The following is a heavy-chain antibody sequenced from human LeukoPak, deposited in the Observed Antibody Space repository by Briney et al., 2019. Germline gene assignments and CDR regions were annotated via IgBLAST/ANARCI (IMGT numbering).Heavy chain of an antibody. CDR1: GFTFSSYG. V-gene: IGHV3-30*18. Sequence: PGGSLRLSCAASGFTFSSYGMHWVRQAPGKGLEWVAVISYDGSNKYYADSVKGRFTISRDNSKNTLYLQMNSLRAEDTAVYYCAKGEDYWLYYYYGMDVWGQGTTVTVSS. D-gene: IGHD2-8*02. CDR3: AKGEDYWLYYYYGMDV. CDR2: ISYDGSNK. J-gene: IGHJ6*02.